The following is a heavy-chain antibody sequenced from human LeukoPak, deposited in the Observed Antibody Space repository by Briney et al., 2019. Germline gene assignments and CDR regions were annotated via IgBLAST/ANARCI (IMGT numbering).Heavy chain of an antibody. CDR1: GFTFSSYG. D-gene: IGHD4-11*01. J-gene: IGHJ4*02. Sequence: AGGSLRLSCAASGFTFSSYGMHWIRQAPGKGLEWVAFIRYDGSNKYYADSVKGRFTISRDNSKNTLYLQMNSLRAEDTAVYYCAKTTVAAINPFNYWGQGTLVTVSS. V-gene: IGHV3-30*02. CDR2: IRYDGSNK. CDR3: AKTTVAAINPFNY.